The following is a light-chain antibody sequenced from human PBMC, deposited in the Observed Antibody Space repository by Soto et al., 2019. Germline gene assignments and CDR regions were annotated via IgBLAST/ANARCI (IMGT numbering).Light chain of an antibody. CDR2: RAS. CDR1: RSVSSNY. J-gene: IGKJ1*01. V-gene: IGKV3-20*01. Sequence: EIVLTQSPGTLSLSPGETATLSCMASRSVSSNYLAWYQQRPGQAPRLLINRASNRATGIPGRFTGSGSGTDFTLTINRLEPADFAVYYCQHYGSSPRTFGQGTKVDIK. CDR3: QHYGSSPRT.